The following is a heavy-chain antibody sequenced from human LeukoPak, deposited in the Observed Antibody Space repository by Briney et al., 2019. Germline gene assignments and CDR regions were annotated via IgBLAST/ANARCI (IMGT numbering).Heavy chain of an antibody. CDR2: IYYSGST. V-gene: IGHV4-61*05. CDR1: GGSISSSSYY. D-gene: IGHD6-13*01. CDR3: ARAESSSWYEPLNWFDP. Sequence: SETLSLTCSVSGGSISSSSYYWGWIRQPPGKGLEWIGYIYYSGSTNYNPSLKSRVTISVDTSKNQFSLKLSSVTAADTAVYYCARAESSSWYEPLNWFDPWGQGTLVTVSS. J-gene: IGHJ5*02.